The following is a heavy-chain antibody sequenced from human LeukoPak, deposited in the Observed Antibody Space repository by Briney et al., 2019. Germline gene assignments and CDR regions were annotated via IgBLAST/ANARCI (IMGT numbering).Heavy chain of an antibody. CDR1: GFTFSSYG. J-gene: IGHJ4*02. CDR3: ARDLTGKGDY. Sequence: GRSLRLSCAASGFTFSSYGMHWVRQAPGKGLEWVAVISYDGSNKYYADSVKGRFTISRDNSKNTLYLQMNSLRAEDTAVYYCARDLTGKGDYWGQGTLVTVSS. V-gene: IGHV3-30*03. D-gene: IGHD1-20*01. CDR2: ISYDGSNK.